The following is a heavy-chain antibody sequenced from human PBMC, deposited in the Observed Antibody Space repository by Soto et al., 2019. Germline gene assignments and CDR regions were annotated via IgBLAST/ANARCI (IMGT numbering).Heavy chain of an antibody. CDR3: ARATYYYDSSGYSDRVLDY. CDR1: GGSISSGGYY. J-gene: IGHJ4*02. D-gene: IGHD3-22*01. CDR2: IYYSGNT. Sequence: SETLSLTCTVSGGSISSGGYYWSWIRQHPGKGLEWIGHIYYSGNTYYNPSLKSRVTISEDTSKNQFSLKLSSVTAADTAVYYCARATYYYDSSGYSDRVLDYWGQGTLVTVSS. V-gene: IGHV4-31*03.